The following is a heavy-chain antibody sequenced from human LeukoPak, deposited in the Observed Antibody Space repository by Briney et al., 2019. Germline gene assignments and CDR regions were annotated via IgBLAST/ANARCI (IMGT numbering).Heavy chain of an antibody. V-gene: IGHV4-31*03. CDR1: GASISSGGYY. Sequence: SETLSLTCTVSGASISSGGYYWSWIRQRPGKGLEWIGYIYYSGSTYYNPSLKSRVTISVDTSKNQFSLKLSSVTAADTAVYYCARAYGDYGPRGFDYWGQGTLVTVSS. D-gene: IGHD4-17*01. CDR2: IYYSGST. CDR3: ARAYGDYGPRGFDY. J-gene: IGHJ4*02.